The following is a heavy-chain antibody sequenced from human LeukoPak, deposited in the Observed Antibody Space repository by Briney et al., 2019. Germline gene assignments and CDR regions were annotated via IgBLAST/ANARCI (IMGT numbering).Heavy chain of an antibody. Sequence: GRSLRLSCAASRFAFSTYWMHWVRQAPGKGLVWVSRINTDGSRTDSVEGRFTISRDNAKNTLYLQMNSLRAEDTAVYYCARVSRGNYYFDYWGPGTLVTVSS. V-gene: IGHV3-74*01. CDR1: RFAFSTYW. CDR3: ARVSRGNYYFDY. J-gene: IGHJ4*02. CDR2: INTDGSR.